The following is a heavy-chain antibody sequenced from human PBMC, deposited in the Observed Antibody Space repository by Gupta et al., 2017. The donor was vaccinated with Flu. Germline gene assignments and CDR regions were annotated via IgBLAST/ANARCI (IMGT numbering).Heavy chain of an antibody. V-gene: IGHV3-23*01. CDR2: VGAGGDRT. Sequence: VGAGGDRTYYADSVMGRFTISRDNSKNTIYLQMNSLRGDDTAVYYCAKDRSGNPAIDYWGQGALVTVSA. CDR3: AKDRSGNPAIDY. D-gene: IGHD4-23*01. J-gene: IGHJ4*02.